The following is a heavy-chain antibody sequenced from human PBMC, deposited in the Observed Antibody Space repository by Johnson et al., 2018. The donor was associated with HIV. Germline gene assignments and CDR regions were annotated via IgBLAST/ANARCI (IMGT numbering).Heavy chain of an antibody. CDR3: ASGVDAFDI. D-gene: IGHD1-26*01. CDR2: ISWNGGRT. V-gene: IGHV3-9*01. J-gene: IGHJ3*02. CDR1: GFTFDDYA. Sequence: VQLVESGGGLVQPGRSLRLSCAASGFTFDDYAMHWVRQAPGKGLEWVSGISWNGGRTIYADSVQGRFTVSRDNSKNTLYLQMNSLGAEDSALYVCASGVDAFDIWGQGTVVTVSS.